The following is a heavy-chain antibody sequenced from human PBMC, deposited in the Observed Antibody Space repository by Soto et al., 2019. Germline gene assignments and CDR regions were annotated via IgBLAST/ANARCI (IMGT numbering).Heavy chain of an antibody. J-gene: IGHJ3*02. Sequence: GGSLRLSCAASGFTVSSNYMSWVRQAPGKGLEWISVIYSGGSTYYADSVKGRFTISRDNSKNTLYLQMNSLRAEDTAVYYCARDPLQLDAFDIWGQGTMVTVSS. CDR3: ARDPLQLDAFDI. CDR2: IYSGGST. D-gene: IGHD1-1*01. CDR1: GFTVSSNY. V-gene: IGHV3-53*01.